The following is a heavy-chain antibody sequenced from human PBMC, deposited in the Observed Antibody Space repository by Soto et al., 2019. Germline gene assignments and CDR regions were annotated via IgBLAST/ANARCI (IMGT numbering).Heavy chain of an antibody. V-gene: IGHV3-23*01. J-gene: IGHJ4*02. CDR1: GFTFSSDG. Sequence: GGSLRLSCAATGFTFSSDGMNWVRQTPGKGLEWVSAISGSGDGRYCADSVKGRFTISRDNSKNTVYLQMNSLRADDTAVYYCVKSPRSGYEAPWDYWGQGTQVTVSS. D-gene: IGHD5-12*01. CDR3: VKSPRSGYEAPWDY. CDR2: ISGSGDGR.